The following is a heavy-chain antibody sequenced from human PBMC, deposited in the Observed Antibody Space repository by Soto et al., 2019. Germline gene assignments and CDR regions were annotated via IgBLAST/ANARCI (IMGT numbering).Heavy chain of an antibody. CDR1: GGSISSYY. CDR2: IYYSGST. D-gene: IGHD1-20*01. Sequence: SETLSLTCTVSGGSISSYYWSWIRQPPGKGLEWIGYIYYSGSTNYNPSLKSRVTISVDTSKNQFSLKLSSVTAADTAVYYCARHHSLTGTTSFYFDYWGQGTLVTVSS. V-gene: IGHV4-59*08. J-gene: IGHJ4*02. CDR3: ARHHSLTGTTSFYFDY.